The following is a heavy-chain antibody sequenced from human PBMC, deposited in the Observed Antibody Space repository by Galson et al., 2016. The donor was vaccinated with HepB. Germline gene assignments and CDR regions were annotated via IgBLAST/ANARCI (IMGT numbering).Heavy chain of an antibody. CDR2: VYHTETA. J-gene: IGHJ5*02. Sequence: SETLSLTCAVFNGSISTNTWWSWLRQSPARGLEWIGDVYHTETANYSPSLKSRVSISVDTSKNQFSLRLTSVTAADTAIYSGARLSGSLNSGIWFDPWGQGTLVTVSS. D-gene: IGHD1-1*01. CDR1: NGSISTNTW. CDR3: ARLSGSLNSGIWFDP. V-gene: IGHV4-4*02.